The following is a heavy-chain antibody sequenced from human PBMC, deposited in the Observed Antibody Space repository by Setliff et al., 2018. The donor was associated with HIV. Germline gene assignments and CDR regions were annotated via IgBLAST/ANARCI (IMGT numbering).Heavy chain of an antibody. CDR2: INHSGST. CDR3: ARGPPGSSIGWYVGY. V-gene: IGHV4-34*01. CDR1: GGSFSGFY. J-gene: IGHJ4*02. Sequence: LSLTCAVYGGSFSGFYWNWIRQPPGKGLEWIGEINHSGSTNYNPSLKSRVTISVDTSKNQFSLRLSSVIAADTAVYYCARGPPGSSIGWYVGYWGQGTLVTVTS. D-gene: IGHD6-19*01.